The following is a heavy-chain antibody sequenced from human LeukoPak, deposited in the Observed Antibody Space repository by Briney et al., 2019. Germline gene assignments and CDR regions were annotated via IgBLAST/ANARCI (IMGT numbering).Heavy chain of an antibody. J-gene: IGHJ6*03. V-gene: IGHV3-7*01. CDR2: IKQDGSEK. CDR1: GFTFSSYW. CDR3: ARDPMGCSSTSCYYYYYYMDV. Sequence: GGSLRLSCAASGFTFSSYWMSWVRQAPGKGLEWVANIKQDGSEKYYVDSVKGRFTISRDNAKNSLYLQMNSLRAEDTAVYYCARDPMGCSSTSCYYYYYYMDVWGKGTTVTVSS. D-gene: IGHD2-2*01.